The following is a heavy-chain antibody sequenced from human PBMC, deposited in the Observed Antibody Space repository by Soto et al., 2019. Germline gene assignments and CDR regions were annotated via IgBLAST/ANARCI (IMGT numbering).Heavy chain of an antibody. V-gene: IGHV3-7*05. D-gene: IGHD6-13*01. Sequence: EVQLEESGGDLVQPGGSLRLSCAASGFTLSAYWMTCVRQAPGKGLEWVANINRDGSKKSYLDSVRGRFTISRDNVGNSLYLQIDSLRADDTALYYCARDVSPGSSSLYLDAFDIWGQGTMVTVSS. CDR2: INRDGSKK. J-gene: IGHJ3*02. CDR1: GFTLSAYW. CDR3: ARDVSPGSSSLYLDAFDI.